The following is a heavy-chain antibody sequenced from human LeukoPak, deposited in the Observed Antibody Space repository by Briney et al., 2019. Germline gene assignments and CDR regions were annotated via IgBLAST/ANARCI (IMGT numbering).Heavy chain of an antibody. V-gene: IGHV3-21*01. D-gene: IGHD3-16*01. Sequence: GGSLRLSCAASGFTFSRYAMNWVRQAPGKGLEWVSYISTGGDSRFYADSLKGRFTISRDNAKNSLYLQMNSLRAEDTAVYYCASDDPPGLVWGQGTMVTVSS. CDR3: ASDDPPGLV. J-gene: IGHJ3*01. CDR1: GFTFSRYA. CDR2: ISTGGDSR.